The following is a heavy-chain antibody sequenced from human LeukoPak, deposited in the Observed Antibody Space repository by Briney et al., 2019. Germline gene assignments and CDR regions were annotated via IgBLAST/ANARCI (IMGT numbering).Heavy chain of an antibody. Sequence: GGSLRLSCAASRFTFSTYWMSWVRQAPGKGLEWVANIKEDGSEKYYVDSVKGRFTIYRDNAKNSLYLQMNRLRAEDTAVYYCARDSPGSSRFYHYYGLDVWGQGTTVTVSS. CDR1: RFTFSTYW. V-gene: IGHV3-7*05. D-gene: IGHD6-6*01. CDR2: IKEDGSEK. J-gene: IGHJ6*02. CDR3: ARDSPGSSRFYHYYGLDV.